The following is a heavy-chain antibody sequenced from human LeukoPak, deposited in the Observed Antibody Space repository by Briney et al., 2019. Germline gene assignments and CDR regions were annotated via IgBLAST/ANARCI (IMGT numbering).Heavy chain of an antibody. CDR1: GFTFSSSV. J-gene: IGHJ4*02. D-gene: IGHD1-1*01. CDR2: LVVGSGHT. V-gene: IGHV1-58*01. CDR3: AAELAVGRGCFDY. Sequence: SVKVSCKASGFTFSSSVFHWVRQARGQRLEWIGWLVVGSGHTSYAQSSQGRVTLTSDMSTSTSFMELNSLRDEDTAVYYCAAELAVGRGCFDYWGQGTLLTVSS.